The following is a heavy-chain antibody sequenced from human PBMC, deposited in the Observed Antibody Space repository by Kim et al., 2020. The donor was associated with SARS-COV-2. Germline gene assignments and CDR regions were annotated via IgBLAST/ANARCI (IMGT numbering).Heavy chain of an antibody. CDR3: ARDRFHDYGDYWYYYGMDV. Sequence: SETLSLTCTVSGGSISSGGYYWSWIRQHPGKGLEWIGYIYYSGSTYYNPSLKSRVTISVDTSKNQFSLKLSSVTAADTAVYYCARDRFHDYGDYWYYYGMDVWGQGTTVTVSS. V-gene: IGHV4-31*03. CDR2: IYYSGST. J-gene: IGHJ6*02. CDR1: GGSISSGGYY. D-gene: IGHD4-17*01.